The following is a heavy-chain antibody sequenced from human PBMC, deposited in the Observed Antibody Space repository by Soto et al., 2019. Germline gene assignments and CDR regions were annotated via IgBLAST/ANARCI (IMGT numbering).Heavy chain of an antibody. J-gene: IGHJ4*02. V-gene: IGHV3-7*01. CDR2: VKEDGSER. CDR1: GFIFSNYL. D-gene: IGHD6-19*01. CDR3: ARDLISAWYYYFDS. Sequence: GGSLRLSCAASGFIFSNYLMSWVRQSPGKGLEWVANVKEDGSERYYVDSVKGRFTISRDNAKKSLYLQMNSLRAEDTAVYYCARDLISAWYYYFDSWGQGTLVTVSS.